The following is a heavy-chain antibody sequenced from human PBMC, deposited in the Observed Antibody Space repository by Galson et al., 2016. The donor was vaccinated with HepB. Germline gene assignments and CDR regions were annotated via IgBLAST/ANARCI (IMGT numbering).Heavy chain of an antibody. J-gene: IGHJ3*02. D-gene: IGHD3-16*01. CDR1: GFTLTRSA. CDR2: IVVGSGNT. Sequence: SVKVSCKASGFTLTRSAVQWVRQARGQRLEWIGWIVVGSGNTNYAQKFQERVTFTRDMSTSTVYMKLSSLRSEDTAVYYCAAVDMIAAPGGSFDIWGQGTMVTVSS. V-gene: IGHV1-58*01. CDR3: AAVDMIAAPGGSFDI.